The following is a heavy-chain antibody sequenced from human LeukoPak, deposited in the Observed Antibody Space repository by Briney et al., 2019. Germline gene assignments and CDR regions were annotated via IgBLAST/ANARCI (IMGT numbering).Heavy chain of an antibody. CDR1: GFTFSSYS. CDR2: ISSSSSYI. J-gene: IGHJ4*02. D-gene: IGHD6-25*01. CDR3: ARDGTLRLRFFDY. Sequence: SGGSLRLSCAASGFTFSSYSMNWVRQAPGKGLEWVSSISSSSSYIYYADSVKGRFTISRDNAKNSLYLQMNSLRAEDTAVYYCARDGTLRLRFFDYWGQGTLVTVSS. V-gene: IGHV3-21*01.